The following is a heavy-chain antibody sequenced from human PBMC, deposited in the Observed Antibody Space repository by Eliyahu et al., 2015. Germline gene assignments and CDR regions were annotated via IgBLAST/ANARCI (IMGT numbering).Heavy chain of an antibody. CDR2: TKQSGFEN. CDR3: AWEHFGTLKS. Sequence: WMSWVRQAPGKGLEWVATTKQSGFENFYVDSVKGRFTISRDNAKNSLYLQMNSLGAEDTGVYYCAWEHFGTLKSWGQGTLVTVSS. V-gene: IGHV3-7*01. D-gene: IGHD2/OR15-2a*01. J-gene: IGHJ5*02. CDR1: W.